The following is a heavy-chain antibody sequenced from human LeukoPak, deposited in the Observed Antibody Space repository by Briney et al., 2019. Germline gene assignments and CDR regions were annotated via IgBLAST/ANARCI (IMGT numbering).Heavy chain of an antibody. Sequence: GESLKISCKGSGYSFTSYWIGWVRQMPGKGLEWMGIIYPGDSDTRYSPSFQGQVTISADKSISTAYLQWSSLKASDTAMYYCARPTSGLPGMAAFDIWGQGTMVTVSS. V-gene: IGHV5-51*01. CDR2: IYPGDSDT. D-gene: IGHD3-22*01. J-gene: IGHJ3*02. CDR3: ARPTSGLPGMAAFDI. CDR1: GYSFTSYW.